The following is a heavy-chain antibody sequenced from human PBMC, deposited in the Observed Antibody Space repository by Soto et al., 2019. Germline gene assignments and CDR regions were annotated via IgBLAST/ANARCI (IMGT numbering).Heavy chain of an antibody. V-gene: IGHV4-4*02. CDR3: AGWIQLQQYYYYGMDV. Sequence: QVQLQESGPGLVKPSGTLSLTCAVSGGSISSSNWWSWVRQPPGKGLEWIGEIYHSGSTNYNPSLTRRGPISVDKSRNQFSLKLSSVTAADTAVYYCAGWIQLQQYYYYGMDVWGQGTTVTVSS. J-gene: IGHJ6*02. CDR2: IYHSGST. D-gene: IGHD5-18*01. CDR1: GGSISSSNW.